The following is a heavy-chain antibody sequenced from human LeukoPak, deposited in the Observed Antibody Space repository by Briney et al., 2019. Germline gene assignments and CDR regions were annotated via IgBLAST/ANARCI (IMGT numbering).Heavy chain of an antibody. Sequence: PGGSLRLSCAASGFTFSSYGMSWVRQAPGKGLEWVSAISNSGGSTPYADSVKGRFTISRDNSKNTLYLQMNSLRGEDTAVYYCAKGGYSYGSGQNWFDPWGQGTLVTVSS. CDR1: GFTFSSYG. CDR2: ISNSGGST. D-gene: IGHD5-18*01. V-gene: IGHV3-23*01. J-gene: IGHJ5*02. CDR3: AKGGYSYGSGQNWFDP.